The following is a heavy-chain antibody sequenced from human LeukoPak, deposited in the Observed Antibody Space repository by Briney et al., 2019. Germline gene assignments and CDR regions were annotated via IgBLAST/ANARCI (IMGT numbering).Heavy chain of an antibody. V-gene: IGHV3-30-3*01. D-gene: IGHD3-10*01. Sequence: GGSLRLSCAASGFTFSSYAMHWVRQAPGKGLEWVAVISYDGSNKYYADSVKGRFTISRDNSKNTLYLQMNSLRAEDTAVYYCARGLSNDFYGSGSYYRRDYGMDVWGQGTTVTVSS. CDR1: GFTFSSYA. CDR2: ISYDGSNK. CDR3: ARGLSNDFYGSGSYYRRDYGMDV. J-gene: IGHJ6*02.